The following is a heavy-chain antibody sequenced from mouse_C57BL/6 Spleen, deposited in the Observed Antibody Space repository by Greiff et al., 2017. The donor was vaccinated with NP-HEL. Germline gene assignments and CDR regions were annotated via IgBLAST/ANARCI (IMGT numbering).Heavy chain of an antibody. CDR3: ARSGYYGSSPPWYFDV. J-gene: IGHJ1*03. V-gene: IGHV1-85*01. CDR1: GYTFTSYD. CDR2: IYPRDGST. Sequence: QVHVKQSGPELVKPGASVKLSCKASGYTFTSYDINWVKQRPGQGLEWIGCIYPRDGSTKYNEKFKGKATLTVDTSSSTAYMELHSLTSEDSAVYFCARSGYYGSSPPWYFDVWGTGTTVTVSS. D-gene: IGHD1-1*01.